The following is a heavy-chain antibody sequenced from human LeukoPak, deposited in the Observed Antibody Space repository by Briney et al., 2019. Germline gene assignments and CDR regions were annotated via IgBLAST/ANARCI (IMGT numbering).Heavy chain of an antibody. V-gene: IGHV3-30*04. CDR2: ISYDGSNK. CDR3: ARDYVSGSFGP. Sequence: GRSLRLSCAASGFTFSSYAMHWVRQAPGKGLEWVAVISYDGSNKYYADSVKGRFTISRDNAKNTVYLQMNSLRAEDTAVYYCARDYVSGSFGPWGQGTLVTVSS. J-gene: IGHJ5*02. D-gene: IGHD3-10*01. CDR1: GFTFSSYA.